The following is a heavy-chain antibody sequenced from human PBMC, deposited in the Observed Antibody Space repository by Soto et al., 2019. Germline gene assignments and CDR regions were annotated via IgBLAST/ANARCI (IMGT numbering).Heavy chain of an antibody. CDR3: ARDIGSSPHLDYYGMDV. J-gene: IGHJ6*02. CDR2: INPSGGST. Sequence: ASVKVSCEASGYTFTSYYMHWVRQAPGQGLEWMGIINPSGGSTSYAQKFQGRVTMTRDTSTSTVYMELSSLRSEDTAVYYCARDIGSSPHLDYYGMDVWGQGTTVTVSS. CDR1: GYTFTSYY. D-gene: IGHD6-6*01. V-gene: IGHV1-46*01.